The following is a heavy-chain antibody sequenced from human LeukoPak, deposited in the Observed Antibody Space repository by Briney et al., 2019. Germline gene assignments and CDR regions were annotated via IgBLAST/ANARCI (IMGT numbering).Heavy chain of an antibody. V-gene: IGHV3-23*01. D-gene: IGHD6-25*01. CDR2: IGSDGDR. CDR1: GFAFRSYA. CDR3: AKSAGAATIYFDS. J-gene: IGHJ4*02. Sequence: PGGSLRLSCTASGFAFRSYAMAWVRQAPGKGLEGVAAIGSDGDRVHEDSVKGRFTISRDNSKSTLYLQMDNLRAEDTAVYFCAKSAGAATIYFDSWGQGALVTVSS.